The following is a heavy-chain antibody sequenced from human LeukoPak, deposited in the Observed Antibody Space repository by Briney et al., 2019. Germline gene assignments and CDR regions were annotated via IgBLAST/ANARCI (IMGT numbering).Heavy chain of an antibody. D-gene: IGHD3-9*01. CDR3: ASMGYVDWSSPFDY. CDR2: INHSGST. Sequence: PSETLSLTCAVYGGSFSGYYWSWIRQPPGKGLEWIGEINHSGSTNYNPSLKSRVTISVDTSKNQFSLKLSSVTAADTAVYYCASMGYVDWSSPFDYWGQGTLVTVSS. CDR1: GGSFSGYY. J-gene: IGHJ4*02. V-gene: IGHV4-34*01.